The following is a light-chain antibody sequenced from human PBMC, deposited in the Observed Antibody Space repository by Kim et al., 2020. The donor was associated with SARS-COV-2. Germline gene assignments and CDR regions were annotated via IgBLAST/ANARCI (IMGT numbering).Light chain of an antibody. J-gene: IGKJ4*01. CDR3: QQYNSYPLT. V-gene: IGKV1-16*02. CDR1: QGISTY. Sequence: ASVGERVTITCRESQGISTYLAWFQQKPGKAPTSLIYAASSLQSAVPSKFSGSGSGTDFTLTISSLQPEDFATYYCQQYNSYPLTFGGGTTVDIK. CDR2: AAS.